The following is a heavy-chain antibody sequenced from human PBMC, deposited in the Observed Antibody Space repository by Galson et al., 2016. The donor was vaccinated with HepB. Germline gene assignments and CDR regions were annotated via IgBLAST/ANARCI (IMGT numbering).Heavy chain of an antibody. V-gene: IGHV3-30*19. Sequence: YLRLSCAASGFTFSRYGMHWVRQAPGKGLAWVAVISYDGTYQLYADSVRGRFTTSRDNFNNTLYLQMNSLRTEDTAVYYCARELSLVPGKGGHFDLWGQGTLVTVSS. CDR2: ISYDGTYQ. J-gene: IGHJ5*02. CDR3: ARELSLVPGKGGHFDL. CDR1: GFTFSRYG. D-gene: IGHD6-19*01.